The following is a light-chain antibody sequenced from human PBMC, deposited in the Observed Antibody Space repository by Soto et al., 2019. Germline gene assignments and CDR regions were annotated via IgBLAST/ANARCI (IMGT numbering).Light chain of an antibody. CDR3: QQYNSYWM. Sequence: DIQMTQSPSTLSASVGDRVTITCRASQSISSWLAWYQQKPGKAPKLLIYKASSFESGVPSRFSDSGSGTEFTLTISGLQPDDFATYYCQQYNSYWMFGQGTKVEIK. CDR1: QSISSW. J-gene: IGKJ1*01. V-gene: IGKV1-5*03. CDR2: KAS.